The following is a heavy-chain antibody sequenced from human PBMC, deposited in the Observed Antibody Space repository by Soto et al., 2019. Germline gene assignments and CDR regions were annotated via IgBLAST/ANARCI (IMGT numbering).Heavy chain of an antibody. J-gene: IGHJ6*03. CDR3: AKDSGSEPSNYYYYYYMDV. CDR1: GFTFSSYG. CDR2: ISYDGSNK. Sequence: GGSLRLSCAASGFTFSSYGMHWVRQAPGKGLEWVAFISYDGSNKYYADSVKGRFTISRDNSKNTLYLQMNSLRAEDTAVYSCAKDSGSEPSNYYYYYYMDVWGKGTTVTVSS. D-gene: IGHD3-10*01. V-gene: IGHV3-30*18.